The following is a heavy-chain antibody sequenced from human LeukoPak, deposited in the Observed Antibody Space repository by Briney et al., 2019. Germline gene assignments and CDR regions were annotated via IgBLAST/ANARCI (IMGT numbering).Heavy chain of an antibody. CDR2: IRYDGSNK. J-gene: IGHJ4*02. CDR1: GFTFSSYG. D-gene: IGHD5-24*01. V-gene: IGHV3-30*02. CDR3: SRDRMGTKSFDY. Sequence: PGGSLRLSCAASGFTFSSYGMHWVRQAPGEGLEWVAFIRYDGSNKYYADSVKGRFTISRDNSKNTLYLQMNSLRAEDTAVYYCSRDRMGTKSFDYWGQGTLVTVSS.